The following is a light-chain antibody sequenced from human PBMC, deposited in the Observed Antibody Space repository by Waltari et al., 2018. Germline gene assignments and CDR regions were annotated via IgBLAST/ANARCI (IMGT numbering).Light chain of an antibody. Sequence: DIQMTQSPSTLSASVGDRVTITCRASQSISSGLAWYQQKSGKAPKLLIYKASSLESGVPSRFSGSGSGTEFTLTISSLQPDDFATYYCQQYNSYSFTFGPGTKVDIK. CDR3: QQYNSYSFT. CDR1: QSISSG. CDR2: KAS. V-gene: IGKV1-5*03. J-gene: IGKJ3*01.